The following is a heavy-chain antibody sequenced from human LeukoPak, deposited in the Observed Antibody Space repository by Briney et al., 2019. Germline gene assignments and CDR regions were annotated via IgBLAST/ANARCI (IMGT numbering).Heavy chain of an antibody. CDR3: ARISGTLCFDL. J-gene: IGHJ4*02. CDR1: GFSVSYNY. CDR2: IYAGGDT. D-gene: IGHD1-7*01. Sequence: PGGSLRLSCAASGFSVSYNYMSWVRQAPAGGLEWVSVIYAGGDTYYADSVKGRFTISRDNSKNTVYLQMHSLRADDTAVYYCARISGTLCFDLWGLGTLVTVSS. V-gene: IGHV3-66*01.